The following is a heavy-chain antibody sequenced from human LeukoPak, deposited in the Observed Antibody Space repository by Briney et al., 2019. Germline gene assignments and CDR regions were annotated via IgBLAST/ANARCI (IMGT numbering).Heavy chain of an antibody. J-gene: IGHJ4*02. V-gene: IGHV3-30*18. CDR3: AKASIAVAPSDY. CDR2: ISYDGSNK. D-gene: IGHD6-19*01. Sequence: GGSLRLSCAASGFTFSSYGTHWVRQAPGKGLEWVAVISYDGSNKYYADSVKGRFTISRDNSKNTLYLQMNSLRAEDTAVYYCAKASIAVAPSDYWGQGTLVTVSS. CDR1: GFTFSSYG.